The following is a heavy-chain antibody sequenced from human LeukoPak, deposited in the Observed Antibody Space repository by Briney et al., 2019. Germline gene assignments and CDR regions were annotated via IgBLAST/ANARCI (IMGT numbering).Heavy chain of an antibody. V-gene: IGHV3-48*04. CDR2: ISSSGSTI. CDR1: GFTFSSYA. CDR3: ARDRYDYSSGWSNPDY. D-gene: IGHD6-19*01. J-gene: IGHJ4*02. Sequence: GGSLRLSCAASGFTFSSYAMSWVSQAPGKGLEWVSYISSSGSTIYYADSVKGRFTISRDNAKNSLYLQMNSLRAEDTAVYYCARDRYDYSSGWSNPDYWGQGTLVTVSS.